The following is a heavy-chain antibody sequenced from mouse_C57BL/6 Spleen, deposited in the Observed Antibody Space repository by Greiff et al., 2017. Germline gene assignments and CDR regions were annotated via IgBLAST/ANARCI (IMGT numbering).Heavy chain of an antibody. J-gene: IGHJ4*01. CDR2: ISSGSSTI. D-gene: IGHD1-1*01. Sequence: DVKLVESGGGLVKPGGSLKLSCAASGFTFSDYGMHWVRQAPEKGLEWVAYISSGSSTIYYADTVKGRFTISRDNAKNTLFLQMTSLRSEDTAMYYCATVVATDYYAMDYWGQGTSVTVSS. CDR3: ATVVATDYYAMDY. CDR1: GFTFSDYG. V-gene: IGHV5-17*01.